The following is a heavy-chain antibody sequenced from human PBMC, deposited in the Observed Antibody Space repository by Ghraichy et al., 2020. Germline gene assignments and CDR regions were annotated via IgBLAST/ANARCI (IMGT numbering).Heavy chain of an antibody. CDR2: INPDSGGT. CDR3: ARGGYSYGYFFPFDY. D-gene: IGHD5-18*01. J-gene: IGHJ4*02. Sequence: ASVKVSCKASGYTFIGYYMHWVRQAPGQGLEWMGWINPDSGGTNYAQKFQGRVTMTRDTSLSTAYMELSRLSSDDTAVYYCARGGYSYGYFFPFDYWCQGTLVTVSS. CDR1: GYTFIGYY. V-gene: IGHV1-2*02.